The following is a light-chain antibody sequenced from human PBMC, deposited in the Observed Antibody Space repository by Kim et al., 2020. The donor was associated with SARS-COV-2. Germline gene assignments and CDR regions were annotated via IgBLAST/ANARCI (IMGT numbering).Light chain of an antibody. V-gene: IGKV3-20*01. J-gene: IGKJ1*01. CDR1: QRVSSNY. Sequence: EVVLTQFPGTLSLSPGERATLSCRASQRVSSNYVAWYQQKPGQAPRLLIYGASSRATRIPDRFSGSGSGTDFTLTIATVKPEDFAVYYCQHYGNSVWTFGEGTRWISN. CDR3: QHYGNSVWT. CDR2: GAS.